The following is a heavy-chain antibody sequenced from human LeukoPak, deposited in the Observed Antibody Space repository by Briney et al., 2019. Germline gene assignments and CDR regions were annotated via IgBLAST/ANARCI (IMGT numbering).Heavy chain of an antibody. CDR1: GFTFSSYG. V-gene: IGHV3-30*02. Sequence: PGGSLRLSCAASGFTFSSYGMHWVRQAPGKGLEWVAFIRYDGSNKYYADSVKGRFTISRDNSKNALYLQMNSLRAEDTAVYYCAKDRIAAAGHWGQGTLVTVSS. J-gene: IGHJ4*02. CDR3: AKDRIAAAGH. CDR2: IRYDGSNK. D-gene: IGHD6-13*01.